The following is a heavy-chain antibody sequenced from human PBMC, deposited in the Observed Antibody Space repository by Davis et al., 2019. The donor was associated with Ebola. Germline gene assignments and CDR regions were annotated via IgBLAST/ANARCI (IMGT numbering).Heavy chain of an antibody. V-gene: IGHV1-2*06. CDR1: GYNFNDYY. J-gene: IGHJ4*02. D-gene: IGHD1-26*01. CDR3: ATSFPAGATPFDY. Sequence: AASVKVSCKASGYNFNDYYMHWVRQAPGQGLEWMGRINPNSSGTNYAQKFQGRVTMTRDTSISTAYMELSSLRSEDTAVYYCATSFPAGATPFDYWGQGTLVTVSS. CDR2: INPNSSGT.